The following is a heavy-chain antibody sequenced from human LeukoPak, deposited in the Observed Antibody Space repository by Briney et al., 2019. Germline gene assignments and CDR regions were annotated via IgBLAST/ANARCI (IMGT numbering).Heavy chain of an antibody. J-gene: IGHJ4*02. V-gene: IGHV3-23*01. CDR2: TTGSGGGT. CDR1: GFTFSNYA. CDR3: VKWGDYDVLTGYYDPDY. D-gene: IGHD3-9*01. Sequence: PGASLRLSCAASGFTFSNYAMSWVRQAPGKGLEWVSATTGSGGGTYYADSVKGRFTISRENSKNTLYLQVNSLRAEDTAVYYCVKWGDYDVLTGYYDPDYWGQGSLVTVSS.